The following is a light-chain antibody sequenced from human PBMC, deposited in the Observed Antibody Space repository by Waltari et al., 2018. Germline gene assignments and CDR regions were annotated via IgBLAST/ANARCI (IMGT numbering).Light chain of an antibody. Sequence: EIVLTQSPATLSLSPGERATLSCRASQSVSSYLAWYQQKPGQAPRLLMYDASNRATGIPARFSGSGSGTDFTLTISSLEPEDFAVYYCQQRSNWLLTFGGGTKVGIK. CDR3: QQRSNWLLT. J-gene: IGKJ4*01. CDR1: QSVSSY. CDR2: DAS. V-gene: IGKV3-11*01.